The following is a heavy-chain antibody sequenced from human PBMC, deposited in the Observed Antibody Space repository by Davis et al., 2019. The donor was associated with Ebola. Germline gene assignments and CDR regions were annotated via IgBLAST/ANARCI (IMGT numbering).Heavy chain of an antibody. V-gene: IGHV3-30-3*01. CDR2: ISYDGSNK. CDR1: GFTFSSYA. Sequence: GGSLRLSCAASGFTFSSYAMHWVRQAPGKGLEWVAVISYDGSNKYYADSVKGRFTISRDNSKNTLYLQMNSLRAEDTAVYYCARVLPVFGVVGNYYYGMDVWGQGTTVTVSS. D-gene: IGHD3-3*01. CDR3: ARVLPVFGVVGNYYYGMDV. J-gene: IGHJ6*02.